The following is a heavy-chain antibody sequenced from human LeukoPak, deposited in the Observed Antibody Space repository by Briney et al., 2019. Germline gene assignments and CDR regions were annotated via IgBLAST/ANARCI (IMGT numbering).Heavy chain of an antibody. D-gene: IGHD2-15*01. V-gene: IGHV1-2*04. Sequence: ASVKVSCKASGYTFTSYYMHWVRQAPGQGLEWMGWINPNSGGTNYAQKFQGWVTMTRDTSISTAYMELSRLRSDDTAVYYCAREADCSGGSCYSDWGQGTLVTVSS. CDR1: GYTFTSYY. CDR3: AREADCSGGSCYSD. CDR2: INPNSGGT. J-gene: IGHJ4*02.